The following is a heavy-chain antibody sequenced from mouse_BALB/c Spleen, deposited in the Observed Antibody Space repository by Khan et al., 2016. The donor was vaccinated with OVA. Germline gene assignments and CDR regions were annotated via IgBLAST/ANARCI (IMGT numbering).Heavy chain of an antibody. CDR2: INPSNGNT. CDR3: VRDHAYDSNGGWFAY. Sequence: QVQLQQSGAELARPGASVKMSCKASGYTFTSYTIHWIKLRPGKGLEWIGYINPSNGNTKYNQKFKDKATMTEDKSYTTDDRELSSLRSDDSAFYNCVRDHAYDSNGGWFAYWGQGTLVTVSA. V-gene: IGHV1-4*01. CDR1: GYTFTSYT. J-gene: IGHJ3*01. D-gene: IGHD2-5*01.